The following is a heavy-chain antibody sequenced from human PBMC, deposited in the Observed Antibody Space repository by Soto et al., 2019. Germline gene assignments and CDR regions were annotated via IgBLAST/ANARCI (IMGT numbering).Heavy chain of an antibody. V-gene: IGHV1-8*01. J-gene: IGHJ5*02. Sequence: GASVKVSCKASGYTFTSYDINWVRQATGQGLEWMGWMNPNSGNTGYAQKFQGRVTMTRNTSISTAYMELSSLRSEDTAVYYCARGPPYCSGGSCSVLGWFDPWGQGTLVTVSS. D-gene: IGHD2-15*01. CDR3: ARGPPYCSGGSCSVLGWFDP. CDR1: GYTFTSYD. CDR2: MNPNSGNT.